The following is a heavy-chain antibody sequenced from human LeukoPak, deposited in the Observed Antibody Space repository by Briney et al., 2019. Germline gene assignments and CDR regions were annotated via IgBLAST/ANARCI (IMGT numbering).Heavy chain of an antibody. CDR1: GFTFSSYS. CDR3: ARDMWAQYQLLYYFDY. CDR2: ISSSSSYI. Sequence: PGGSLRLSCAASGFTFSSYSMNWVRQAPGKGLEWVSSISSSSSYIYYADSVKGRFTISRDNAKNSLYLQVNSLRAEDTAVYYCARDMWAQYQLLYYFDYWGQGTLVTVSS. V-gene: IGHV3-21*01. J-gene: IGHJ4*02. D-gene: IGHD2-2*01.